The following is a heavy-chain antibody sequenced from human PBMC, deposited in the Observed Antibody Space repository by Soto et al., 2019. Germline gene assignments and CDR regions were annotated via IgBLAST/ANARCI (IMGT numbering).Heavy chain of an antibody. CDR3: VQSRCGGDCLEIYSSHAYNGLDV. Sequence: QVTLKESGPTLVKPTQTLTLTCTVSGLSLRTTGVGVGWVRQPPGKALEWLALLYWDDDKRSSPSPRSRLTLSKDISEKQVVLTLTNMDTVDTATYYCVQSRCGGDCLEIYSSHAYNGLDVWGQGTTVTVSS. J-gene: IGHJ6*02. V-gene: IGHV2-5*02. CDR2: LYWDDDK. CDR1: GLSLRTTGVG. D-gene: IGHD2-21*02.